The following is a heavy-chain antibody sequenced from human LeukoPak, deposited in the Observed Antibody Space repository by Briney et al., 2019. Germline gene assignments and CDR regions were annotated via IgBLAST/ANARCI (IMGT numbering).Heavy chain of an antibody. CDR3: ARDGIAAAGTGRIAYYYYYMDV. D-gene: IGHD6-13*01. CDR2: INPNSGNT. V-gene: IGHV1-8*02. J-gene: IGHJ6*03. Sequence: ASVKVSCKASGCTFTGYYMHWVRQAPGQGLEWMGWINPNSGNTGYAQKFQGRVTMTRNTSISTAYMELSSLRSEDTAVYYCARDGIAAAGTGRIAYYYYYMDVWGKGTTVTISS. CDR1: GCTFTGYY.